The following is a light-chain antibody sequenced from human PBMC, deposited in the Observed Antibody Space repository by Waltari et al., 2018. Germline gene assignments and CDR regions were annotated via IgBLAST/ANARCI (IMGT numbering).Light chain of an antibody. Sequence: DVVMTQSPDSLAVSLGERATINCKSTQSVSYSPDNKNYLAWFQQKPGQPPKLFFYWASPRESGVPDRFTGSGSGTDFPLTINSLQAEDVAVYYCQQYYIAPWTFGQGSKVEIK. J-gene: IGKJ1*01. CDR3: QQYYIAPWT. CDR2: WAS. CDR1: QSVSYSPDNKNY. V-gene: IGKV4-1*01.